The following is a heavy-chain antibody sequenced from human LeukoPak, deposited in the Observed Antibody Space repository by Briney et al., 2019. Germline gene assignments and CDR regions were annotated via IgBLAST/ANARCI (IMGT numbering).Heavy chain of an antibody. D-gene: IGHD4/OR15-4a*01. CDR2: INPNSGGT. CDR1: GYTFTGYY. Sequence: ASVKVSCKASGYTFTGYYMHWVRQAPGQGLEWMGWINPNSGGTNYAQKFQGRVTMTKDTSISTAYMELSRLRSDDTAVYYCARPLLWWPQVGYFDYWGQGTLVTVSS. CDR3: ARPLLWWPQVGYFDY. V-gene: IGHV1-2*02. J-gene: IGHJ4*02.